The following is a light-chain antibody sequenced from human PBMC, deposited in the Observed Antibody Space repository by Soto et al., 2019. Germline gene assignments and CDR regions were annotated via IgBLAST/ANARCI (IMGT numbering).Light chain of an antibody. CDR2: RND. J-gene: IGLJ2*01. CDR3: AAWDDSLRVV. Sequence: QSVLTQPPSASGTPGQRVTISCSGSSSNIGSYYVYWYQQLPGTAPKLLIYRNDQRPSGVPDRFSGSKSVTSASLAISGLRSEDEADYYCAAWDDSLRVVFGGGTKLTVL. CDR1: SSNIGSYY. V-gene: IGLV1-47*01.